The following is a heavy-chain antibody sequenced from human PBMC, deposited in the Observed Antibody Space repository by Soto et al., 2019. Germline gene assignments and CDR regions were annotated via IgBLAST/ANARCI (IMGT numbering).Heavy chain of an antibody. CDR2: INAGNGNT. J-gene: IGHJ4*02. V-gene: IGHV1-3*01. D-gene: IGHD2-15*01. CDR3: ARDILFDY. Sequence: GASVKVSCKASEYTFTNYALHWVRQAPGQRLEWMGWINAGNGNTKYSQKFQGRVTITRDTSASTAYMELSSLRSEDTAVYYCARDILFDYWGQGNLVTGSS. CDR1: EYTFTNYA.